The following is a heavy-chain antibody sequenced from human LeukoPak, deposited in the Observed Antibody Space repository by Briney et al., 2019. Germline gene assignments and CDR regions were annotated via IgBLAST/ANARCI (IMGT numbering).Heavy chain of an antibody. CDR2: ISGSGGNT. V-gene: IGHV3-23*01. J-gene: IGHJ4*02. CDR3: AKDSLPTSGCRGYFDY. D-gene: IGHD6-25*01. Sequence: GGSLRLSCAASGFTFSTYAMTWVRQAPGKGLEWVSAISGSGGNTYYANSVKGRFTISRDNSMNTLYLQMNSLRAEDTAKYYCAKDSLPTSGCRGYFDYWGQGTLVTVSS. CDR1: GFTFSTYA.